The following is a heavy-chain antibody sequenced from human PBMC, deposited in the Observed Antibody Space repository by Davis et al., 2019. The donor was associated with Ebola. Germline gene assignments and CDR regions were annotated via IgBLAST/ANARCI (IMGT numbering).Heavy chain of an antibody. J-gene: IGHJ4*02. CDR2: INPSGGST. CDR3: ARGLGVLLWFREHAFDY. V-gene: IGHV1-46*01. D-gene: IGHD3-10*01. CDR1: GYTFTSYD. Sequence: AASVKVSCKASGYTFTSYDINWVRQAPGQGLEWMGIINPSGGSTSYAQKFQGRVTMTRDTSTSTVYMELSSLRSEDTAVYYCARGLGVLLWFREHAFDYWGQGTLVTVSS.